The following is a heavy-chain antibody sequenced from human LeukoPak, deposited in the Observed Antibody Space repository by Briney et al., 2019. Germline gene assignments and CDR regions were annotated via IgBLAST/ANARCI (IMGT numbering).Heavy chain of an antibody. CDR1: GFTFSSYA. J-gene: IGHJ4*02. D-gene: IGHD1-26*01. Sequence: GGSLRLSCAASGFTFSSYAMSWVRQAPGKGLEWVSAISGSGGSTYFADSVKGRFTISRDNSKNTLYLQMDSLRAGDTAVYYCARGPSSGSYSIFDDWGQGTLVTVSP. CDR3: ARGPSSGSYSIFDD. CDR2: ISGSGGST. V-gene: IGHV3-23*01.